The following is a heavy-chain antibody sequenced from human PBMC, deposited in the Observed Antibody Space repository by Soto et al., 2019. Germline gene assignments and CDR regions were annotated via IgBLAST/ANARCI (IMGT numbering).Heavy chain of an antibody. J-gene: IGHJ1*01. Sequence: GASVKVSCKASGGTFSSYAISWVRQAPGQGLEWMGGIIPIFGTANYAQKFQGRVTITADESTGTAYMELSSLRSEDTAVYYCAKDPGATVVTKEYFQHWGQGTLVTVS. D-gene: IGHD4-17*01. CDR3: AKDPGATVVTKEYFQH. CDR2: IIPIFGTA. CDR1: GGTFSSYA. V-gene: IGHV1-69*13.